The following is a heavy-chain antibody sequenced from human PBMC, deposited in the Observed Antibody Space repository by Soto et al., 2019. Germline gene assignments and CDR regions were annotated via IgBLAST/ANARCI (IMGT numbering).Heavy chain of an antibody. D-gene: IGHD6-19*01. V-gene: IGHV4-59*08. CDR1: SDSISSYY. CDR3: ARAVGDPLYYLDY. J-gene: IGHJ4*02. CDR2: TDYSGNT. Sequence: QVQLQESGPGLVRPSETLSLTCTVSSDSISSYYWIWIRQSPGKGLEWIGYTDYSGNTNYNPSLKSRVTISEDTSKNQFSLRQSSVTAADTAVYYCARAVGDPLYYLDYWGQGTLVTVSS.